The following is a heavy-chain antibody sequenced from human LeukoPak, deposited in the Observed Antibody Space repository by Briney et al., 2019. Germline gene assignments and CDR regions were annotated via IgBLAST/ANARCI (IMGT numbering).Heavy chain of an antibody. Sequence: SETLSLTCGVSGDSISSSSYYWGWIRQPPGKGLEWIGSIYYSGSTYYNPSLKSRVTISVDTSKNQFSLKLGSVTAADTAVYYCARDNGDSYYYYYYMDVWGKGTTVTVSS. CDR3: ARDNGDSYYYYYYMDV. J-gene: IGHJ6*03. CDR2: IYYSGST. CDR1: GDSISSSSYY. D-gene: IGHD4-17*01. V-gene: IGHV4-39*07.